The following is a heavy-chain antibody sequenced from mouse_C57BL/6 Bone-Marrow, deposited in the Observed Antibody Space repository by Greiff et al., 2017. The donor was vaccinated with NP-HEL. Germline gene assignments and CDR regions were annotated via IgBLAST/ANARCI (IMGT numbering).Heavy chain of an antibody. J-gene: IGHJ3*01. CDR1: GYTFTSYW. D-gene: IGHD2-4*01. V-gene: IGHV1-52*01. CDR2: IDPSDSET. CDR3: ARGFYYDYPFAY. Sequence: VQLQQPGAELVRPGSSVKLSCKASGYTFTSYWMHWVKQRPIQGLEWIGNIDPSDSETHYNQKFKDKATLTVDKSSSTAYMQLSSLTSEDSAVYYCARGFYYDYPFAYWGQGTLVTVSA.